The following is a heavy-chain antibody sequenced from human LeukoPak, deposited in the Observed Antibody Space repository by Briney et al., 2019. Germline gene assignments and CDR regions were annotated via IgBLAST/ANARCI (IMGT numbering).Heavy chain of an antibody. CDR3: ARDQIVDWLLSTEVYYFDY. V-gene: IGHV3-23*01. CDR2: VSGSGTTT. Sequence: GGSLRLSCAASGFTFSSYAMSWVRQAPGKGLEWVSAVSGSGTTTHNADSVEGRFSSSRDNAKNSLYLQMNSLRAEDTAVYYCARDQIVDWLLSTEVYYFDYWGQGTLVTVSS. CDR1: GFTFSSYA. J-gene: IGHJ4*02. D-gene: IGHD3-9*01.